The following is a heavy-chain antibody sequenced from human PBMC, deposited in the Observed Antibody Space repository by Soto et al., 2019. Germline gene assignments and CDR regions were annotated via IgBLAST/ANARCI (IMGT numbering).Heavy chain of an antibody. J-gene: IGHJ3*02. V-gene: IGHV4-34*01. CDR3: ARGLIVVLPAAMWEAFDI. CDR2: INHSGST. Sequence: SETLSLTCAVYGGSFSGYYWSWIRQPPWKGLEWIGEINHSGSTNYNPSLKSRVTISVDTSKNQFSLKLSSVTAADTAVYYCARGLIVVLPAAMWEAFDIWGQGTMVTVSS. D-gene: IGHD2-2*01. CDR1: GGSFSGYY.